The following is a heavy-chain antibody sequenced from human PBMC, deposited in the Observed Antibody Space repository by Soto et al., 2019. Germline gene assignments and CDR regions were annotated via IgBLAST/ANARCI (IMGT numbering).Heavy chain of an antibody. V-gene: IGHV3-48*01. CDR1: GFTFSSYS. CDR2: ISSSSSTI. D-gene: IGHD1-26*01. J-gene: IGHJ3*02. CDR3: ARGSYSAVIVGATSAFDI. Sequence: EVQLVESGGGLVQPGGSLRLSCAASGFTFSSYSMNWVRQAPGKGLEWVSYISSSSSTIYYADSVKGRFTISRDNAKNSLYLQMNSLRAEDTAVYYCARGSYSAVIVGATSAFDIWGQGTMVTVSS.